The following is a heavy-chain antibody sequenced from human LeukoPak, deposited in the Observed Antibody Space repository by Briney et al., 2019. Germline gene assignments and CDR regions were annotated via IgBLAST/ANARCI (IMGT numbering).Heavy chain of an antibody. V-gene: IGHV3-48*03. J-gene: IGHJ6*03. CDR2: ISSSGSTI. Sequence: GGSLRLSCAASGFTFSSYEMNWVRQAPGKGLEWVSYISSSGSTIYYADSVKGRFTISRDNAKNSLYLQMNSLRAEDTAVYYCARADYVWGSYRYPYYYYYMDVWGKGTTVTISS. CDR1: GFTFSSYE. CDR3: ARADYVWGSYRYPYYYYYMDV. D-gene: IGHD3-16*02.